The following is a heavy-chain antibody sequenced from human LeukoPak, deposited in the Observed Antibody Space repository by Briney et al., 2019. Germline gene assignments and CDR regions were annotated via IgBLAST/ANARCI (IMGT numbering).Heavy chain of an antibody. J-gene: IGHJ4*02. CDR3: ARDLVSYYDSSAIPDY. CDR1: GFTFSSYA. D-gene: IGHD3-22*01. V-gene: IGHV3-30-3*01. CDR2: ISYDGSNK. Sequence: PGGSLRLSCAASGFTFSSYAMHWVRQAPGKGLEWVAVISYDGSNKYYADSVKGRFTISRDNSKNTLYLQMNSLRAEDTAVYYCARDLVSYYDSSAIPDYWAQGTLVTVSS.